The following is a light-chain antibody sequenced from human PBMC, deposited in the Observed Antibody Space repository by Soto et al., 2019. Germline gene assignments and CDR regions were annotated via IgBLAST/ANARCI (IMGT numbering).Light chain of an antibody. Sequence: EIMMTQSPASLSVPPGERATLSCRASQSVSSNFAWYLQKPGQAPRLLIYDASNRATGIPARFSGSGSGTDFTLAISSLEPEDFAVYYCQQRSNWPPVTFGGGTKVDIK. CDR2: DAS. CDR3: QQRSNWPPVT. J-gene: IGKJ4*01. V-gene: IGKV3-11*01. CDR1: QSVSSN.